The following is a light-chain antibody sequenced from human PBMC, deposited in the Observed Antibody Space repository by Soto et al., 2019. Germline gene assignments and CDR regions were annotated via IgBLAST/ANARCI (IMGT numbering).Light chain of an antibody. CDR2: KAS. Sequence: DIQMTQSPSTLSASVGERVTLTCRASQSISSWLAWFQQKPGKAPKLLIYKASTLKSGVPSRFSGSGSGTEFTLTISSLQPDDFATYYCQQANSFPPTFGQGTRLEIK. CDR3: QQANSFPPT. CDR1: QSISSW. V-gene: IGKV1-5*03. J-gene: IGKJ5*01.